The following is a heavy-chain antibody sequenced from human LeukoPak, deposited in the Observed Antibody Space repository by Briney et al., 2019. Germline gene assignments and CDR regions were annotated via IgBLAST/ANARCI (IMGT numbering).Heavy chain of an antibody. D-gene: IGHD4-23*01. Sequence: PSQTLSLTCTVSGGSISSGDYYWSWIRQPPGKGLESLGYIQYSGSTSYNPSLKSRVTISVDTSKNQFSLKLTSVTAADTAVYYCARGRGYGGTYYFDYWGQGTLVIVSS. CDR3: ARGRGYGGTYYFDY. J-gene: IGHJ4*02. V-gene: IGHV4-30-4*01. CDR2: IQYSGST. CDR1: GGSISSGDYY.